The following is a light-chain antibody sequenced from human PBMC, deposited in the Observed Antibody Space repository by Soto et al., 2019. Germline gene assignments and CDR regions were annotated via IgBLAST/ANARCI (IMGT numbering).Light chain of an antibody. Sequence: EIVLTQSPGTLSLSPGERATLSCRASQSVGSSYLAWFQQKPGQAPRLLIYGASSRATGIPDRFSGSGSGKDFTLTISRLEPEDFAVYYCQQYGSSPVFGPGTKVDLK. V-gene: IGKV3-20*01. CDR2: GAS. CDR3: QQYGSSPV. J-gene: IGKJ3*01. CDR1: QSVGSSY.